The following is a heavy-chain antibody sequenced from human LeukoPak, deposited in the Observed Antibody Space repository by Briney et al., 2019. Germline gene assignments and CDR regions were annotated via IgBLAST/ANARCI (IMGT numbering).Heavy chain of an antibody. Sequence: PGGSLRLSCAASGFTFSSNWMHWVRQAPGKGLVWVSAISGSGGSTYYADSVKGRFTISRDNSKNTLYLQMNSLRAEDTAVYYCAKESSTGTRYWYFDYWGQGTLVTVSS. CDR1: GFTFSSNW. J-gene: IGHJ4*02. D-gene: IGHD1-1*01. CDR3: AKESSTGTRYWYFDY. CDR2: ISGSGGST. V-gene: IGHV3-23*01.